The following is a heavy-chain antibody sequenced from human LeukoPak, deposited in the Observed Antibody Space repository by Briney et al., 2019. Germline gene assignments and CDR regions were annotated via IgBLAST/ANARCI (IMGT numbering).Heavy chain of an antibody. J-gene: IGHJ4*02. CDR2: IYPGDSHT. CDR3: ARLGTAGVYYDSSGYWY. V-gene: IGHV5-51*01. Sequence: GASLQISCKGSRYNFTSYRIGQVRQMPEKSLERTENIYPGDSHTRYSPSFQGQVTISADKSISTAYLQWSSLKASDTAMYYCARLGTAGVYYDSSGYWYWGQGTLVTVSS. CDR1: RYNFTSYR. D-gene: IGHD3-22*01.